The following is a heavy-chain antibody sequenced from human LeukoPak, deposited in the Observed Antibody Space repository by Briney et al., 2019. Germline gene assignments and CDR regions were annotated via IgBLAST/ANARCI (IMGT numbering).Heavy chain of an antibody. V-gene: IGHV3-48*03. D-gene: IGHD6-19*01. CDR3: ARDIPYSSGWSSFDY. Sequence: PGGSLRLSCAASGFTFSSYEMNWVRQAPGKGLEWVSYISSSGSTIYYADSVKGRFTISRDNAKNSLYLQMNSLRAEDTAVYYCARDIPYSSGWSSFDYWGQGTLVTVSS. J-gene: IGHJ4*02. CDR1: GFTFSSYE. CDR2: ISSSGSTI.